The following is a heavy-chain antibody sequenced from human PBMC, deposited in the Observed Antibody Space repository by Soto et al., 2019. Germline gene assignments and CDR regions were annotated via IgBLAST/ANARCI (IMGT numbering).Heavy chain of an antibody. Sequence: GASVKVSCKASGYTFTSYGISWVRQAPGQGLEWMGWISAYNGNTNYAQKLQGRVTMTTDTSTSTAYMELRSLRSDDTAVYYCARGGRTYYDFWSGYYTLYYFDYWGQGTLVTVSS. J-gene: IGHJ4*02. CDR1: GYTFTSYG. CDR3: ARGGRTYYDFWSGYYTLYYFDY. D-gene: IGHD3-3*01. V-gene: IGHV1-18*04. CDR2: ISAYNGNT.